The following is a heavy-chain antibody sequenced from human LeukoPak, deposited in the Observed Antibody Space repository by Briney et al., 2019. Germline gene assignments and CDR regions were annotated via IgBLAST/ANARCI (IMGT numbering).Heavy chain of an antibody. CDR1: GFTFSSYW. CDR2: IKQDGSEK. Sequence: GGSLRLSCSASGFTFSSYWMSWVRQAPGKGLEWVANIKQDGSEKYYVDSVKGRFTISRDNAKNSLYLQMNSLRAEDTAVYYCARGHTYGDYDYWGQGTLVTVSS. J-gene: IGHJ4*02. D-gene: IGHD4-17*01. CDR3: ARGHTYGDYDY. V-gene: IGHV3-7*01.